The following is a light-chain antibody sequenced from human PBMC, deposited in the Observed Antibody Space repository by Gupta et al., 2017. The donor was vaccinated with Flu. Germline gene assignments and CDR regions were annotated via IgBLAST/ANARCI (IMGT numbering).Light chain of an antibody. CDR1: QSVSSSY. Sequence: VLIQSPGSLSLSPGERATLSCRASQSVSSSYLAWYQQKPGQAPRLLIYGASSRATGIPDRFSGSGSGTDFTLTISRLEPEDFAVYYCQQYGSSPYSFGQGTKLEIK. CDR2: GAS. V-gene: IGKV3-20*01. J-gene: IGKJ2*03. CDR3: QQYGSSPYS.